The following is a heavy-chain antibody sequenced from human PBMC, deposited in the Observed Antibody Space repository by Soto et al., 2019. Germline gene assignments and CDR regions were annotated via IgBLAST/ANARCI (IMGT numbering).Heavy chain of an antibody. D-gene: IGHD5-18*01. Sequence: QVQLVQSGAEVKKPESSVKVSCKAPGGTFSTYAISWVRQAPGQGLEWMGGIIPMFGTANYAQRFQDRVTITADKSTNTIYMELSSLRSEDMAVYFCASGIQLWLRRINNGYTGWGQGTLVTVSS. V-gene: IGHV1-69*14. CDR2: IIPMFGTA. J-gene: IGHJ4*02. CDR1: GGTFSTYA. CDR3: ASGIQLWLRRINNGYTG.